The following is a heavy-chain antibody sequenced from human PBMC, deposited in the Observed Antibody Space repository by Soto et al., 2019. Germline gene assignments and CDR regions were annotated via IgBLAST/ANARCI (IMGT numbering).Heavy chain of an antibody. D-gene: IGHD3-3*01. V-gene: IGHV3-48*02. J-gene: IGHJ6*02. CDR2: ISYDSDTI. CDR1: GFTFETYS. CDR3: ARLYYDYV. Sequence: GGSLRLSCAGSGFTFETYSMNWVRQAAGKGLEWIAYISYDSDTIQYADSVKGRFTISRDNAKNSLYLQMNSRRDEDTAVYYCARLYYDYVWGQGTTVTVSS.